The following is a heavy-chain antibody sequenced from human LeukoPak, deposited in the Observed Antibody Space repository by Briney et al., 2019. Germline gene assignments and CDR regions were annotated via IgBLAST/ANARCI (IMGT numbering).Heavy chain of an antibody. D-gene: IGHD1-26*01. V-gene: IGHV1-2*02. J-gene: IGHJ4*02. Sequence: ASVNVSCKASGYTFTDYYMHWVRQAPGQGLEWMGWINPNSGGTNYAQNFQGRVTMTRDTSISTAYMELSRLRSDDTAVYYCARDGRFAAYEPDYWGQGTLVTVSS. CDR3: ARDGRFAAYEPDY. CDR2: INPNSGGT. CDR1: GYTFTDYY.